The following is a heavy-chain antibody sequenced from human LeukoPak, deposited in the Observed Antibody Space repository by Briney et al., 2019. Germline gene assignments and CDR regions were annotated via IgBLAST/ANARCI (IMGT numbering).Heavy chain of an antibody. CDR1: GFIFSAYN. Sequence: GGSLRLSCATSGFIFSAYNMYWVRQAPGEGLEWVSSIDTSSTYIYYADSVKGRLTISRDNAKNSLYLQMNSLRAEDTAVYYCARKANCGGDCYSFDSWGQGTLVTVSP. D-gene: IGHD2-21*02. J-gene: IGHJ4*02. CDR3: ARKANCGGDCYSFDS. V-gene: IGHV3-21*01. CDR2: IDTSSTYI.